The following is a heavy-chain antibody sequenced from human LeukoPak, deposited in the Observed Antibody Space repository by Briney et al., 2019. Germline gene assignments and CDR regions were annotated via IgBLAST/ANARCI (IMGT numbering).Heavy chain of an antibody. CDR1: GGSISSYY. Sequence: SETLSLTCTVSGGSISSYYWGWIRQPPGKGLEWIGSIYDSGSTYYDPSLKSRVTISVGTSKNQFSLKLNSVTAADTAVYYCARHYGPWGQGTLVTVSS. CDR3: ARHYGP. CDR2: IYDSGST. D-gene: IGHD3-10*01. V-gene: IGHV4-39*01. J-gene: IGHJ5*02.